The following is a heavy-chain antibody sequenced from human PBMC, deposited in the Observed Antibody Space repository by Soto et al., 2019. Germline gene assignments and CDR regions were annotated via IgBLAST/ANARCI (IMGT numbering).Heavy chain of an antibody. D-gene: IGHD3-22*01. CDR2: FSAGGDYR. CDR3: AREARYDRGVYHYEGIDY. CDR1: GFSFSDYS. V-gene: IGHV3-23*01. J-gene: IGHJ4*02. Sequence: EVQLLQSGGGLAQPGGSLTLSCAASGFSFSDYSMNWVRRAPGKGLEWVSAFSAGGDYRHYADSVKGRFTISRDNSKNTLFLQMNSLRAEDTARYYCAREARYDRGVYHYEGIDYLGQGTLVTVSS.